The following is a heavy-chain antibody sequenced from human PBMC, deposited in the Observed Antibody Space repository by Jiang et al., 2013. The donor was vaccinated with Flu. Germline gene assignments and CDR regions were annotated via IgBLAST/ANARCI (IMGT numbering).Heavy chain of an antibody. CDR1: GYTFTTYY. J-gene: IGHJ2*01. D-gene: IGHD6-19*01. CDR3: ARDPLGSGWRYWYFDL. V-gene: IGHV1-46*01. Sequence: KKPGASVKVSCKASGYTFTTYYIHWVRQAPGQGLEWMGIINPSGGSTNYAQRFKGRVTMTRDTSTSTVYMELSSLRSEDTAVYYCARDPLGSGWRYWYFDLWGRGTLVTVSS. CDR2: INPSGGST.